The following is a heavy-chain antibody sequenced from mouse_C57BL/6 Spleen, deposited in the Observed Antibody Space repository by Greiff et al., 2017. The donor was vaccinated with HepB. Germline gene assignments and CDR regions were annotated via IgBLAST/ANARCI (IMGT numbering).Heavy chain of an antibody. CDR1: GYTFTDYY. Sequence: EVQLQQSGPELVKPGASVKISCKASGYTFTDYYMNWVKQSHGKSLEWIGDINPNNGGTSYNQKFKGKATLTVDKSSSTAYMELRSLTSEDSAVYYCARSKAPSYYWGQGTTLTVSS. J-gene: IGHJ2*01. CDR2: INPNNGGT. V-gene: IGHV1-26*01. CDR3: ARSKAPSYY.